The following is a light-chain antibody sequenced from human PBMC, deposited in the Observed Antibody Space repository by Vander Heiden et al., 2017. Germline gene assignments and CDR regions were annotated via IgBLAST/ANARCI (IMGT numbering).Light chain of an antibody. V-gene: IGKV3-20*01. Sequence: VLTQSPGTLALSRGEGATVSCRASQNVANNKLAVYQQRPGQAPRLLIYGASNRATGIPDRFSGTGSGTDFTLTISRLEPEDCAVYFCQQYVTSARTFGQGTKVEI. CDR3: QQYVTSART. CDR1: QNVANNK. J-gene: IGKJ1*01. CDR2: GAS.